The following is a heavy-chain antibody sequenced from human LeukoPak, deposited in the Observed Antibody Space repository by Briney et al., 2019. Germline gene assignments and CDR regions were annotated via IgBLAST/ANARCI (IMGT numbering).Heavy chain of an antibody. J-gene: IGHJ4*02. CDR2: IYYSGST. V-gene: IGHV4-59*01. D-gene: IGHD6-13*01. CDR3: ARVSSSSLEYYFDY. Sequence: PSETLSLTCTVSGGSISSYYWSWLRQPPGKGLEWIGYIYYSGSTNYNPSLKSRVTLSVDTSKNHFSLKLSSVTAADTAVYYCARVSSSSLEYYFDYWGQGTLVTVSS. CDR1: GGSISSYY.